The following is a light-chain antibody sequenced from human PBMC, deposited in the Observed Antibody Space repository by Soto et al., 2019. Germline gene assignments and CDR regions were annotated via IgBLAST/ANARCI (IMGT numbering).Light chain of an antibody. J-gene: IGLJ3*02. CDR1: GSDVGSYNL. V-gene: IGLV2-23*01. Sequence: QSVLTQPASVSGSPGQSITISCTGTGSDVGSYNLVSWYQQHPGKAPKLMIYEGSKRPSGVSNRFSGSKSGNTASLTISGLQPEDEADYYCCSYEGSIWVSGGGTKVTVL. CDR3: CSYEGSIWV. CDR2: EGS.